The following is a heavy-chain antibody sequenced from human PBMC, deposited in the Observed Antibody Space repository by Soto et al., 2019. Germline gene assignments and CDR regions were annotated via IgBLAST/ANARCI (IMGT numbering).Heavy chain of an antibody. CDR1: GGTFSSYA. V-gene: IGHV1-69*06. CDR2: IIPIFGTA. J-gene: IGHJ4*02. D-gene: IGHD5-12*01. Sequence: SVKVSCKASGGTFSSYAISWVRQAPGQGLEWMGGIIPIFGTANYAQKFQGRVTITADKSTSTAYMELSSLRSEDTSVYYCARGLRRGYDLDYWGQGTLVTVSS. CDR3: ARGLRRGYDLDY.